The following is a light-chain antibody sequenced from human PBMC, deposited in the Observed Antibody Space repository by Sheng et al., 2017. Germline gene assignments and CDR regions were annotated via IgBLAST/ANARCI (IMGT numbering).Light chain of an antibody. V-gene: IGLV2-14*03. CDR2: DVT. CDR3: TSYTDRSTWV. Sequence: QSALTQPASVSGSPGQSITISCTGTSSDVGAYNYVSWYQQHPGKAPKLIIYDVTHRPSGVSDRFSGSQSGNTASLTISGLQADDEADYHCTSYTDRSTWVFGGGTKLTVL. CDR1: SSDVGAYNY. J-gene: IGLJ3*02.